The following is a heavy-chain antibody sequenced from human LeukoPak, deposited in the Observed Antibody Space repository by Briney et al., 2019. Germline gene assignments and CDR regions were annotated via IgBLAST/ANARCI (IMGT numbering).Heavy chain of an antibody. D-gene: IGHD3-3*01. CDR1: GGSISSYY. V-gene: IGHV4-59*01. Sequence: PSETLSLTCTVSGGSISSYYWSWIRQPPGKGLEWIGYIYYSGSTNYNPSLKSRVTISVDTSKNQFSLKLSSVTAADTAAYYCASLTIFGPESSDYWGQGTLVTVSS. CDR2: IYYSGST. CDR3: ASLTIFGPESSDY. J-gene: IGHJ4*02.